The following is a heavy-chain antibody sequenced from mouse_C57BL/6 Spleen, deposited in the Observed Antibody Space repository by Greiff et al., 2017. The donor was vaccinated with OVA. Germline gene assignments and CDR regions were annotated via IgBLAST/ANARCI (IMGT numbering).Heavy chain of an antibody. CDR3: ARGDDGPPDY. Sequence: VQLQQSGPVLVKPGASVKMSCKASGYTFTDYYMNWVKQSHGKSLEWIGVINPYNGGTSYNQKFKGKATLTVDKSSSTAYMELNSLTSEDSAVYYCARGDDGPPDYWGQGTTLTVSS. V-gene: IGHV1-19*01. J-gene: IGHJ2*01. D-gene: IGHD2-3*01. CDR2: INPYNGGT. CDR1: GYTFTDYY.